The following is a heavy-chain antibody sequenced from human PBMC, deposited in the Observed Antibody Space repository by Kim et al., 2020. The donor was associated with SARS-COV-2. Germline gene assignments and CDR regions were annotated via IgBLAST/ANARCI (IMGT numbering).Heavy chain of an antibody. V-gene: IGHV7-4-1*02. CDR3: ARAPSPMGNWFDP. Sequence: YAKGLTGRFVFSLDTSVSTAYLQISSLKAEDTAVYYCARAPSPMGNWFDPWGQGTLVTVSS. D-gene: IGHD3-10*01. J-gene: IGHJ5*02.